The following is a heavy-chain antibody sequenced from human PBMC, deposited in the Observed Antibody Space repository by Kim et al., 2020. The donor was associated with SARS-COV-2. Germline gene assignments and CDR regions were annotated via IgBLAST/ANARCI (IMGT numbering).Heavy chain of an antibody. CDR2: IIPILGIA. CDR3: ATTLGYCSSTSCGYYFDY. D-gene: IGHD2-2*01. V-gene: IGHV1-69*04. CDR1: VGTFSSYA. J-gene: IGHJ4*02. Sequence: SVKVSCKASVGTFSSYAISWVRQAPGQGLEWMGRIIPILGIANYAQNFQGRVKITADKSTSTAYMELSSLRSEDTAVYYCATTLGYCSSTSCGYYFDYWGQGTLVTVSS.